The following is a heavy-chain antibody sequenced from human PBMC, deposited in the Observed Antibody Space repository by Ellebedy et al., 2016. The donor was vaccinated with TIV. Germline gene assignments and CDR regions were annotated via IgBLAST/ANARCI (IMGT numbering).Heavy chain of an antibody. D-gene: IGHD1-26*01. V-gene: IGHV1-18*01. CDR3: ARDMVQGMVARYLWFDY. CDR1: GYTFTSFG. Sequence: ASVQVSCKASGYTFTSFGILWVRQAPGQGLECMGWISAYTGDTNYAAKLQGRVTMTTDTSTSTAFMELRSLRSDDTAVYYCARDMVQGMVARYLWFDYWGQGTLVTVSS. CDR2: ISAYTGDT. J-gene: IGHJ4*02.